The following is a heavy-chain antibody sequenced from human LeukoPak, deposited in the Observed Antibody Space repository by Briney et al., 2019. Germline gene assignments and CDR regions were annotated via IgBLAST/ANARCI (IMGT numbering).Heavy chain of an antibody. CDR1: GFTFSSYS. V-gene: IGHV3-21*01. Sequence: GGSLRLSCAASGFTFSSYSMNWVRQAPGKGLEWVSSISSSSSYIYYADSVKGRFTISRDNAKNSLYLQMNNLRVEDTAVYYCARGGAARPDFWGQGTLVTVSS. CDR3: ARGGAARPDF. D-gene: IGHD6-6*01. J-gene: IGHJ4*02. CDR2: ISSSSSYI.